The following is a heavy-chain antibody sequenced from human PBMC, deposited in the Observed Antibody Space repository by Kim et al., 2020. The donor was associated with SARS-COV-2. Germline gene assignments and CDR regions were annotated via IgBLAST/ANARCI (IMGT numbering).Heavy chain of an antibody. Sequence: SQTLSLTCAISGDSVSSNSAAWNWIRQSPSRGLEWLGRTYYRSKWYNDYAVSVKSRITINPDTSKNQFSLQLNSVTPEDTAVYYCARDRGYSYGCCYYGMDVWGQGTTVTVSS. V-gene: IGHV6-1*01. CDR3: ARDRGYSYGCCYYGMDV. CDR1: GDSVSSNSAA. D-gene: IGHD5-18*01. CDR2: TYYRSKWYN. J-gene: IGHJ6*02.